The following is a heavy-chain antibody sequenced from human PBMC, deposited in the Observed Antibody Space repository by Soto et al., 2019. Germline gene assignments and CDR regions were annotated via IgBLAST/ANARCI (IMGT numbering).Heavy chain of an antibody. Sequence: EVQLVQSRAEVKKPGESLKISCKGFGYSFTSYWIGWVRQMPGKGLEWMGIIYPSNSNTRYSPSFQGQVTISADTSISTVYLQWDSLKASDTAIYHCARESTGQFDYWGQGTQVTVSS. CDR2: IYPSNSNT. CDR3: ARESTGQFDY. D-gene: IGHD2-2*01. V-gene: IGHV5-51*01. J-gene: IGHJ4*02. CDR1: GYSFTSYW.